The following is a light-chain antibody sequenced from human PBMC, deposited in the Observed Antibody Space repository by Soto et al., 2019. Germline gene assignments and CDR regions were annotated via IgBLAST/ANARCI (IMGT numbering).Light chain of an antibody. J-gene: IGKJ1*01. V-gene: IGKV1-5*03. CDR1: QTISSW. Sequence: DIQVTQSPSTLXXXXXXXXXXXXXASQTISSWLAWYQQKPGKAPKLLIYKASSLESGVPSRFSGSGSGTEFTLTISGLQPDDFATYYCQHYNSYSEAFGQGTKVAIK. CDR2: KAS. CDR3: QHYNSYSEA.